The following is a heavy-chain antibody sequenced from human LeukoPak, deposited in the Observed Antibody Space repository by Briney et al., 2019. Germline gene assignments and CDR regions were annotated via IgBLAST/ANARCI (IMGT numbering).Heavy chain of an antibody. CDR1: GYTLTELS. J-gene: IGHJ4*02. Sequence: ASVKVSCKVSGYTLTELSMHWVRQAPGKGLEWMGGFDPEDGETIYAQKFQGRVTMTEDTSTDTAYMELSSLRSEDTAVYYCARLVSYCGGDCYSPFDYWGQGTLVTVSS. D-gene: IGHD2-21*02. V-gene: IGHV1-24*01. CDR2: FDPEDGET. CDR3: ARLVSYCGGDCYSPFDY.